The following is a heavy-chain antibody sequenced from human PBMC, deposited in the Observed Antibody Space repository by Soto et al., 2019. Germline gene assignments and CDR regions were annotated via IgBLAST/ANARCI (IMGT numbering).Heavy chain of an antibody. Sequence: KSSETLSLTCAVYGGSFSGYYWSWIRQPPGKGLEWIGEINHSGSTNYNPSLKSRVTISVDTSKNQFSLKLSSVTAADTAVYYCARAGHCSSTSCPSYYYYYMDVWGKGTTVTVYS. V-gene: IGHV4-34*01. CDR3: ARAGHCSSTSCPSYYYYYMDV. D-gene: IGHD2-2*01. J-gene: IGHJ6*03. CDR1: GGSFSGYY. CDR2: INHSGST.